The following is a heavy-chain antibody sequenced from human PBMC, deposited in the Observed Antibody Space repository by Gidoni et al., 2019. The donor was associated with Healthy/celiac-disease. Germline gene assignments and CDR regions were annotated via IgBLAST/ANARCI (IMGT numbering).Heavy chain of an antibody. CDR2: INHSGRT. J-gene: IGHJ4*02. D-gene: IGHD3-3*01. CDR1: GGSFSGYY. Sequence: QVQLQQWGAGLLKPSETLSLTCAVYGGSFSGYYWSWIRQPPGKGLEWIGEINHSGRTNYNPSLKSRVTISVDTSKNQFSLKLSSVTAADTAVYYCARGRGTIFGVVIIPIDYWGQGTLVTVSS. V-gene: IGHV4-34*01. CDR3: ARGRGTIFGVVIIPIDY.